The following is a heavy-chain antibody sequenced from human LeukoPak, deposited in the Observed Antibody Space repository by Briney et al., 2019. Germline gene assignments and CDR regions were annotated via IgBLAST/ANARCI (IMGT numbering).Heavy chain of an antibody. V-gene: IGHV4-34*01. CDR1: GGSFSGYY. J-gene: IGHJ4*02. Sequence: SETLSLTCAVYGGSFSGYYWSWIRQPPGKGLEWIGEINHSGSINYNPSLKSRVTISVDTSKNQFSLKLSSVTAADTAVYYCARVFVVGATDGFDYWGQGTLVTVSS. CDR2: INHSGSI. CDR3: ARVFVVGATDGFDY. D-gene: IGHD1-26*01.